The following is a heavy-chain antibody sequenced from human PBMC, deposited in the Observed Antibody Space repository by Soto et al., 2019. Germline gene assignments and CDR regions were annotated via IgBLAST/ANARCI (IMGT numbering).Heavy chain of an antibody. CDR3: ARDGVSGTGYRGYLDY. V-gene: IGHV3-33*01. J-gene: IGHJ4*02. CDR1: GSIFRSYG. D-gene: IGHD6-13*01. Sequence: QVQLLESGGGVVQPGRSLRLSCAASGSIFRSYGMHWVRQAPGKGLEWVAVIRFDGSNRNYADSVMGRFTISRDNSKFTLYVEMNSLRLESRGVYYCARDGVSGTGYRGYLDYWGQGAIVNVFS. CDR2: IRFDGSNR.